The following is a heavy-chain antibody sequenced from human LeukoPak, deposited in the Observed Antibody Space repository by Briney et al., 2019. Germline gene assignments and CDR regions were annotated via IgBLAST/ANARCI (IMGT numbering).Heavy chain of an antibody. CDR2: ISSRSSPI. V-gene: IGHV3-48*01. D-gene: IGHD2/OR15-2a*01. J-gene: IGHJ4*02. Sequence: GGSLRLSCAASGFTFSSYSMNWVRQAPGKGLEWVSYISSRSSPIYYADSVKGRFTISRDNSKNTLYLQMNSLRAEDTAVYYCANRATSTYFDYWGQGTLVTVSS. CDR1: GFTFSSYS. CDR3: ANRATSTYFDY.